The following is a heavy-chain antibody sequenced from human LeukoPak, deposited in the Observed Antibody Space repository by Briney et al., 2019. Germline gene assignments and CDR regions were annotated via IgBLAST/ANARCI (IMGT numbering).Heavy chain of an antibody. CDR2: IYYNGRT. CDR3: ARGSVATWFSHSLAYTEYFQH. J-gene: IGHJ1*01. CDR1: GGSINTYY. V-gene: IGHV4-59*01. Sequence: PSETLSLTCTVSGGSINTYYWSWIRQPPGRGLEYIGYIYYNGRTDYNPSLKSRVTISIDTSKNQFSLKLSSVTAADTAVYYCARGSVATWFSHSLAYTEYFQHWGQGTLVTVAS. D-gene: IGHD3-9*01.